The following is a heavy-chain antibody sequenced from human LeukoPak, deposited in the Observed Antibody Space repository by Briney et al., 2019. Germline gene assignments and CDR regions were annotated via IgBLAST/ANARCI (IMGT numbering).Heavy chain of an antibody. Sequence: SETLSLTCTVSGDSISSYYWSWIRQPPGKGLEWIGCIYYSGSTNCNPSLKSRVTISVDTSKNQFSLKLSSVTAADTAVYYCARGGRNWFDPWGQGTLVTVSS. J-gene: IGHJ5*02. CDR2: IYYSGST. V-gene: IGHV4-59*01. D-gene: IGHD3-10*01. CDR1: GDSISSYY. CDR3: ARGGRNWFDP.